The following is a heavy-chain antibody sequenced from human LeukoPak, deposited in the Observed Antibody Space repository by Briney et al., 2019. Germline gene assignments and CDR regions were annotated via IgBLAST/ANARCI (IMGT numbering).Heavy chain of an antibody. D-gene: IGHD6-13*01. Sequence: ASVKVSCKASGYTFTSYAMRWVRQAPGQRLEWMGWINAGNGNTKYSQKFQGRVTITRDTSASTAYMELSSLRSEDTAVYYCARSYSSSWYTHYWGQGTLVTVSS. J-gene: IGHJ4*02. CDR3: ARSYSSSWYTHY. CDR1: GYTFTSYA. V-gene: IGHV1-3*01. CDR2: INAGNGNT.